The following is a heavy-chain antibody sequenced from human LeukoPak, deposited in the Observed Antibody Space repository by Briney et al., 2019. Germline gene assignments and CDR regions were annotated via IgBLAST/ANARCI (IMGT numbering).Heavy chain of an antibody. CDR2: INPNSGGT. Sequence: ASVKVSCKASGYTFTGYYMHWVRQAPGQGLEWMGWINPNSGGTNYAQKFQGRVTMTRDTSISTAYMELSRLRSDDTAVYYCARDLEPAYYDLWSGYFVYWGQGTLVTVSS. CDR1: GYTFTGYY. D-gene: IGHD3-3*01. CDR3: ARDLEPAYYDLWSGYFVY. V-gene: IGHV1-2*02. J-gene: IGHJ4*02.